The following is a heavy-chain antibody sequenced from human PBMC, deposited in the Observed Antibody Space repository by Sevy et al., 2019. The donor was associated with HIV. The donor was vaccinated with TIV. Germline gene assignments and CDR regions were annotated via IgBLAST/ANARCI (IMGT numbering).Heavy chain of an antibody. Sequence: GGSLRLSCAASGFTFSSYAMHWVRQAPGKGLEWVAVISYDGSNKYYADSVKGRFTISRDNSKNTLYLQMNSLRAEDTAVYYCARVEEGMATIVYWYFDLWGRGTRSPSPQ. D-gene: IGHD5-12*01. J-gene: IGHJ2*01. CDR3: ARVEEGMATIVYWYFDL. CDR1: GFTFSSYA. CDR2: ISYDGSNK. V-gene: IGHV3-30-3*01.